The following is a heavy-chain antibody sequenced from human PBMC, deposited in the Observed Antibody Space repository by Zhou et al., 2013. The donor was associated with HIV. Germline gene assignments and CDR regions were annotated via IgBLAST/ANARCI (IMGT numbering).Heavy chain of an antibody. J-gene: IGHJ3*02. D-gene: IGHD3-22*01. CDR2: IIPILGTP. Sequence: QVQLVQSGAEVKKPGASVKVSCKASGYTFTSYDINWVRQAPGQGLEWMGGIIPILGTPNYAQKFQGRVAISTDDSSTTAYMELSSLTFEDTAVYYCAGGGGENEYYDSSDYFPRDAFDIWGQGTMVIVSS. CDR1: GYTFTSYD. V-gene: IGHV1-69*01. CDR3: AGGGGENEYYDSSDYFPRDAFDI.